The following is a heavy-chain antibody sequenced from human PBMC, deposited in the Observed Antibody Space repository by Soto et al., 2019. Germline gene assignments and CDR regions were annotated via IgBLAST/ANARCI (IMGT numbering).Heavy chain of an antibody. V-gene: IGHV1-18*01. D-gene: IGHD1-26*01. CDR1: GYTFTSYG. CDR3: ARDLNVGLGDY. CDR2: ISAYNGNT. J-gene: IGHJ4*02. Sequence: QVQLVQSGAEVKKPGASVKVSCKASGYTFTSYGISWVRQAPGQGLEWMGLISAYNGNTKYAQKLQGRVTMTTDTSTSTASMELRSLRAADTAVYYCARDLNVGLGDYWGQGTLVTVSS.